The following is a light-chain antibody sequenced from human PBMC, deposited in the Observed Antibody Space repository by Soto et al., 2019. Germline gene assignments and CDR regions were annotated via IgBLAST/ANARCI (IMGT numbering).Light chain of an antibody. Sequence: DIQMTQSPSTLSASVGDRVTLTCRASQSLSSWLAWYQQKPGKAPKLLIYKASSLESGVPSRFSGSGSGTEFTLTISSLQPDDFATYYCHQYNSLYTFGQGTKLEIK. CDR2: KAS. CDR3: HQYNSLYT. J-gene: IGKJ2*01. V-gene: IGKV1-5*03. CDR1: QSLSSW.